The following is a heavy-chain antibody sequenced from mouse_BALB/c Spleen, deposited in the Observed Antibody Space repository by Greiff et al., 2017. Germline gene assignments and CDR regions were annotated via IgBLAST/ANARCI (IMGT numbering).Heavy chain of an antibody. CDR2: ISSGSSTI. D-gene: IGHD2-12*01. Sequence: EVQVVESGGGLVQPGGSRKLSCAASGFTFSSFGMHWVRQAPEKGLEWVAYISSGSSTIYYADTVKGRFTISRDNPKNTLFLQMTSLRSEDTAMYYCARRKTTDAMDYWGQGTSVTVSS. J-gene: IGHJ4*01. CDR1: GFTFSSFG. CDR3: ARRKTTDAMDY. V-gene: IGHV5-17*02.